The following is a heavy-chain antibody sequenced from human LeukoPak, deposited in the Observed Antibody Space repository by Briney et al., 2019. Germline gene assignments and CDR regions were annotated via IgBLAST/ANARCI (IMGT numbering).Heavy chain of an antibody. CDR2: ISGGTT. J-gene: IGHJ4*02. CDR3: AKSVYGLGNY. D-gene: IGHD3-10*01. Sequence: GGSLRLSCAASGLTISSYGMSWVRQAPGKGLEWVSSISGGTTYYADSVKGRFTISRDNSKNIVSLQMNSLRAEDTAVYYCAKSVYGLGNYWGQGTLVTVSS. CDR1: GLTISSYG. V-gene: IGHV3-23*01.